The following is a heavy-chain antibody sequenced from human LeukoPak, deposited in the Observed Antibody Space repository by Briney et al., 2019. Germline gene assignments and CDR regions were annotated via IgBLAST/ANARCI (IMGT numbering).Heavy chain of an antibody. J-gene: IGHJ6*03. CDR3: ARGSPDRTAAGSYYYYYYMDV. V-gene: IGHV1-69*13. D-gene: IGHD6-13*01. Sequence: GASVKVSCKASGYTFTSYGISWVRQDPGQGLEWMGGIIPIFGTANYAQKFQGRVTITADESTSTAYMELSSLRSEDTAVYYCARGSPDRTAAGSYYYYYYMDVWGKGTTVTVSS. CDR1: GYTFTSYG. CDR2: IIPIFGTA.